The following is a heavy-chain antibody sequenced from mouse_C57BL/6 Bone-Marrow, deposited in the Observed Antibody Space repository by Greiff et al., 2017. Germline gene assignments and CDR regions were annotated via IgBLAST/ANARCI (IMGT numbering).Heavy chain of an antibody. J-gene: IGHJ4*01. CDR3: ARDCYGSSYAMDY. D-gene: IGHD1-1*01. Sequence: QVQLQQSGAELAKPGASVKLSCKASGYTFTSYWMHWVKQRPGQGLEWIGYINPSSGYTKYNQKFKDKATLTADKSSSTAYMQLSSLTYEDSAVYYCARDCYGSSYAMDYWGQGTSVTVSS. CDR1: GYTFTSYW. V-gene: IGHV1-7*01. CDR2: INPSSGYT.